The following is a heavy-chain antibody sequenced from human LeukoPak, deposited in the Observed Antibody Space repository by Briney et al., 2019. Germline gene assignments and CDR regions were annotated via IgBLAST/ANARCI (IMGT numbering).Heavy chain of an antibody. Sequence: PSETLSLTCTVSGDSINNHYWSWIRQPAGKGLEWLGRVYPSGTTNYNPPLNGRVTMSTDKSRNQLSLRLTSVTAADTAVYYCAKTVPGPHWCFDVWGRGTLVTVSS. CDR1: GDSINNHY. D-gene: IGHD6-19*01. J-gene: IGHJ2*01. CDR3: AKTVPGPHWCFDV. V-gene: IGHV4-4*07. CDR2: VYPSGTT.